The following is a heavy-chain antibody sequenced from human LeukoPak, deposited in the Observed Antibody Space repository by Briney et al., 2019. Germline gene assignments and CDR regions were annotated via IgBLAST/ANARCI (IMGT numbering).Heavy chain of an antibody. J-gene: IGHJ6*02. CDR1: GGSFSDYF. CDR3: ARDVVVVPAAIHYGMDV. D-gene: IGHD2-2*01. V-gene: IGHV4-34*01. CDR2: INHNGRT. Sequence: PSETLSLTCAVYGGSFSDYFLGWIRQPPGKGLEWIGEINHNGRTYHNPSLKRRGITVVDASKNQFSLNLSSVTAEDTAVYYCARDVVVVPAAIHYGMDVWGQGTTVTVSS.